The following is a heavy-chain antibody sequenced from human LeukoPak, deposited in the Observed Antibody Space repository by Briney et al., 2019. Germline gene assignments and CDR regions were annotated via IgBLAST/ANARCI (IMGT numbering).Heavy chain of an antibody. V-gene: IGHV4-59*01. D-gene: IGHD3-10*01. CDR3: ARERPPGSPTYSHYMDV. Sequence: SETLSLTCTVSGGSISSYYWSWIRQPPGKGLEWIGYIYYSGSTNYNPSLKSRVTISVDTSKNQFSLKLSSVTAADTAVYYCARERPPGSPTYSHYMDVWGKGTTVTVSS. CDR2: IYYSGST. CDR1: GGSISSYY. J-gene: IGHJ6*03.